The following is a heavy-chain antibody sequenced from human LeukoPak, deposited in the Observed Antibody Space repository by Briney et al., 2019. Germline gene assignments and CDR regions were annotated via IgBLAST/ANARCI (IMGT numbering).Heavy chain of an antibody. CDR2: IKLDESEK. J-gene: IGHJ4*02. CDR1: GFTFGKYW. CDR3: ARDQYDTWSRRGNFDS. D-gene: IGHD3-3*01. V-gene: IGHV3-7*03. Sequence: SGGSLRLSCVASGFTFGKYWMSWVRQAPGKGLEWVANIKLDESEKNYVDSVKGRFTISRDNTKNSLYLQMNSLRVEDTAVFYCARDQYDTWSRRGNFDSWGQGTLVIVSS.